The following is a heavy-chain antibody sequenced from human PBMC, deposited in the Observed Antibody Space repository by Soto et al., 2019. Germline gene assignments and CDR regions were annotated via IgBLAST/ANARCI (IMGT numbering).Heavy chain of an antibody. CDR2: IGTAGDT. Sequence: GGSLRLSCAASGFTFSSYDMHWVRQATGKGLEWVSAIGTAGDTYYPGSVKGRFTISRENAKNSLYLQMNSLRAGDTAVYYCAREVGVVESSYYYYYMDVWGKGTTVTVSS. J-gene: IGHJ6*03. CDR1: GFTFSSYD. D-gene: IGHD2-8*01. V-gene: IGHV3-13*01. CDR3: AREVGVVESSYYYYYMDV.